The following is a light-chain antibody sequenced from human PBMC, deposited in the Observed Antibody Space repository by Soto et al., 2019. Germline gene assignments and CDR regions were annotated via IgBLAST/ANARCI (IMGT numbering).Light chain of an antibody. CDR2: DAS. J-gene: IGKJ5*01. V-gene: IGKV3-11*01. Sequence: EVVLTQSPATLSLSPGERATLSCRASQSIRTSLAWYQQKPGQAPRLVIFDASNRANGVPARFGGSGSGTDFAPTIDSPEPEDFAVYYCQQRNGWAPITFGQGTRLEIK. CDR3: QQRNGWAPIT. CDR1: QSIRTS.